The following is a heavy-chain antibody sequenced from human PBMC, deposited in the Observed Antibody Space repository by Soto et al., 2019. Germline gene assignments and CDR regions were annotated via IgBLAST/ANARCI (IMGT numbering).Heavy chain of an antibody. D-gene: IGHD3-22*01. CDR2: IYQSGST. CDR1: GGSLRSSAYS. V-gene: IGHV4-30-2*01. CDR3: ARELLFYDSDGFSWDDAFDI. J-gene: IGHJ3*02. Sequence: SETLSLTCAVSGGSLRSSAYSWSWIRQPPGKGPEWIGFIYQSGSTYYNPSLKSRVTMSLDRPKNQFSLKLSSVTAADTAVYYCARELLFYDSDGFSWDDAFDIWGQGTTVT.